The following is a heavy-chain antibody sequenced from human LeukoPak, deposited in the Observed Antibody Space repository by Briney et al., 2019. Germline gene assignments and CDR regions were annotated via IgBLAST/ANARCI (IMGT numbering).Heavy chain of an antibody. CDR2: ITSRSSTK. J-gene: IGHJ4*02. CDR3: ARESLYCSGGSCYQYYFDY. V-gene: IGHV3-48*01. Sequence: GGSLRLSCAASGFTFSSYSMNWVRQAPGKGLEWVSHITSRSSTKYYADSVKGRFTISRDNAKNSLYLQMNSLRAEDTAVYYCARESLYCSGGSCYQYYFDYWGQGTLVTVSS. CDR1: GFTFSSYS. D-gene: IGHD2-15*01.